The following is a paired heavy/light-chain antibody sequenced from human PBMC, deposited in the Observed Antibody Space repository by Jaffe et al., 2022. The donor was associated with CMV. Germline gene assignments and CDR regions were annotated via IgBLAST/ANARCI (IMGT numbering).Light chain of an antibody. CDR1: QSIGNL. Sequence: DIQMTQSPSTLSASVGDRVTITCRASQSIGNLLAWYQQKPGKAPKLLIYKASSLESGVPSRFSGSGSGTEFTLTVSSLQPDDFATYYCQQYDGYLFTFGPGTKVDIK. CDR2: KAS. V-gene: IGKV1-5*03. CDR3: QQYDGYLFT. J-gene: IGKJ3*01.
Heavy chain of an antibody. V-gene: IGHV3-30*18. CDR3: AKVRYTFGYGMDV. CDR2: ISYDGNNK. J-gene: IGHJ6*02. CDR1: GFSFSNYG. D-gene: IGHD1-1*01. Sequence: QVQLVESGGGVVQPGRSLRLSCAASGFSFSNYGIHWVRQAPGQGLEWVAAISYDGNNKYYADSVKGRFTISRDNSKNTLYLQMNSLRADDTAVYYCAKVRYTFGYGMDVWGQGTTVTVSS.